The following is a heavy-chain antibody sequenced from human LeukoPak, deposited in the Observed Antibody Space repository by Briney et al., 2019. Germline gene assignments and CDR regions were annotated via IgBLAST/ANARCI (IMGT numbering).Heavy chain of an antibody. J-gene: IGHJ4*02. Sequence: PGGSLRLSCAASGFTFSSYGMHWVRQAPGKGLEWVAVISYDGSNKYYTDSVKGRVTISRDNSKNTLYLQMNSLRAEDAAVYYCAKPEYYDSSGSYFDYWGQGSLVTVSS. CDR1: GFTFSSYG. CDR3: AKPEYYDSSGSYFDY. D-gene: IGHD3-22*01. CDR2: ISYDGSNK. V-gene: IGHV3-30*18.